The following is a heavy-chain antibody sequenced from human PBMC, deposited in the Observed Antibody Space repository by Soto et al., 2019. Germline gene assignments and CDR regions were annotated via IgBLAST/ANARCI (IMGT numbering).Heavy chain of an antibody. J-gene: IGHJ4*02. Sequence: EVPLLESGGGLVQPGGSLRLSWATSGFTFSSYAMSWVRQAPGKGLEWVSAISGSGGSTYYADSGKGRFTISRDNSKNTLYLQMNSLRAEDTAVYYCVIWPPYYFDYWGQVTMVTFSS. CDR3: VIWPPYYFDY. D-gene: IGHD2-21*01. V-gene: IGHV3-23*01. CDR1: GFTFSSYA. CDR2: ISGSGGST.